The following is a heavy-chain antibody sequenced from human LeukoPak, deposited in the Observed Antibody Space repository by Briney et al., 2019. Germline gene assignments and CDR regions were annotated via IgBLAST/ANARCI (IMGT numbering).Heavy chain of an antibody. V-gene: IGHV3-7*03. J-gene: IGHJ4*02. Sequence: GVSLRLSCAGSGFSTSRSWMSWVRQTPGKGLEWVANINQDGSQKYYVDSVKGRFTITRDNAKNSLFLQMNSLRAEDTAMYYCTRDQSWGQGTLVTVSS. CDR2: INQDGSQK. CDR3: TRDQS. CDR1: GFSTSRSW.